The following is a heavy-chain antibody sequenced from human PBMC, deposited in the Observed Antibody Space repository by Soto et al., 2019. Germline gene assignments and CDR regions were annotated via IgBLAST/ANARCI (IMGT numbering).Heavy chain of an antibody. CDR2: ISGSGIST. CDR1: AFTFSSYA. Sequence: EVQLLESGGGLVQPGGSLRLSCAASAFTFSSYAMSLVRQSPGKGLEWVSGISGSGISTYYADSVKGRFRISRDNSKNTLYLQVDSLRAEDPAVYYCARDPGAITVAGNFDYWSQGTLVNVSS. J-gene: IGHJ4*02. D-gene: IGHD6-19*01. CDR3: ARDPGAITVAGNFDY. V-gene: IGHV3-23*01.